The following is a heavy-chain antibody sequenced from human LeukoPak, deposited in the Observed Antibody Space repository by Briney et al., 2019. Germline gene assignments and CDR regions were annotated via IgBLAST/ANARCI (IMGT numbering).Heavy chain of an antibody. Sequence: PSETLSLTCAVYGGSLNGHFWSWIRQHPGKGLEWIGNISYGGSAYYNPSLKSRVTISIDTSNNHLSLELKSVTAADTAVYFCAWSGCSGAICSAYYYYGMAVWGQGTTVTVSS. J-gene: IGHJ6*02. D-gene: IGHD2-15*01. CDR1: GGSLNGHF. CDR2: ISYGGSA. CDR3: AWSGCSGAICSAYYYYGMAV. V-gene: IGHV4-31*11.